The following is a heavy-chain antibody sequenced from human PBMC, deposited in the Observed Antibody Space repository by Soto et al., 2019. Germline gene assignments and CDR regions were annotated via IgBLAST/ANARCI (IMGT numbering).Heavy chain of an antibody. CDR1: GYTLTTYY. Sequence: QVQLVQSGAEVKKPGAPLKVSCKASGYTLTTYYMHWFGQPPGKGLEWMGIINPSGGSTSYAQKFQGRVTMTRDTSTSTVYMELSSLRSEDTAVYYCAVIPAPSSGSAIDYWGQGTLVTVSS. CDR2: INPSGGST. CDR3: AVIPAPSSGSAIDY. J-gene: IGHJ4*02. D-gene: IGHD3-10*01. V-gene: IGHV1-46*01.